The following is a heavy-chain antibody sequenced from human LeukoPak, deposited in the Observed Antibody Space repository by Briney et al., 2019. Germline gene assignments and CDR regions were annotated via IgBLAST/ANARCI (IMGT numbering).Heavy chain of an antibody. D-gene: IGHD2-2*01. J-gene: IGHJ6*03. CDR3: AREAFYCSSTSCYPHMDV. V-gene: IGHV1-2*02. Sequence: GASVKVSCKASGYTFTCYYMHWVRQAPGQGLEWMGWINPNSGGTNYAQKFQGRVTMTRDTSISTAYMELSRLRSDDTAVYYCAREAFYCSSTSCYPHMDVWGKGTTVTVSS. CDR2: INPNSGGT. CDR1: GYTFTCYY.